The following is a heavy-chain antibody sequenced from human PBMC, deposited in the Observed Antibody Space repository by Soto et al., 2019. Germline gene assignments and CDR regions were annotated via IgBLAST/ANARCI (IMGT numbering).Heavy chain of an antibody. D-gene: IGHD3-10*01. CDR3: AREIWFGKKSEGHFDY. V-gene: IGHV4-59*01. CDR1: GGSISSYY. Sequence: PSETLSLTCTVSGGSISSYYWSWIRQPPGKGLEWIGYIYYSGSTNYNPSLKSRVTISVDTSKNQFSLKLSSVTAADTAVYYCAREIWFGKKSEGHFDYWGQGTLVTVSS. J-gene: IGHJ4*02. CDR2: IYYSGST.